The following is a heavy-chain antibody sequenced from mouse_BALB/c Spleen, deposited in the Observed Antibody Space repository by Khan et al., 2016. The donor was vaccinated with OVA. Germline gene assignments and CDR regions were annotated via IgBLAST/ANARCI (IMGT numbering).Heavy chain of an antibody. J-gene: IGHJ4*01. CDR3: ARPPFFSDVMVY. CDR2: INTYTGGP. V-gene: IGHV9-3-1*01. CDR1: GYTFKNHG. Sequence: QIQLVQSGPELKKPGETVKISCKASGYTFKNHGMNWVKQAPGKGLKWMGWINTYTGGPTYVEDFKGRFAFSLETSASTAYLQINNLKNEDTATYFGARPPFFSDVMVYWGQGTSVTVSS.